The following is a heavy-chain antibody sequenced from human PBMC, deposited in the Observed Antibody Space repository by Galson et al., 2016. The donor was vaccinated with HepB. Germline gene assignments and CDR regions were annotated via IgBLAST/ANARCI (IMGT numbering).Heavy chain of an antibody. CDR1: EFTFSHYW. CDR2: VNPSGTTT. V-gene: IGHV3-74*01. Sequence: SLRLSCAGSEFTFSHYWVHRVRQRPGEGLDWVSRVNPSGTTTSYADSVKGRFTISRDNAENTLYLQMSGLTVEDTAVYYCTADFSGSRESWGQGTPVTVSP. J-gene: IGHJ5*02. D-gene: IGHD1-26*01. CDR3: TADFSGSRES.